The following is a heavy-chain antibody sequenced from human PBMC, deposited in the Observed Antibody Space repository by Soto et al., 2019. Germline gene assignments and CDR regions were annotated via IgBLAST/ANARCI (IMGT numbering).Heavy chain of an antibody. J-gene: IGHJ5*02. Sequence: QVQLQESGPGLVKPSQTLSLTCTVSGGSIRSGGYYCSWIRQHPGKGLEWIGYIYYSGSTYYNPSLKSRVSISVDTSKNQFALNLSSVTAAETAVYYCAIDGFDYGDYGGWFDPCGEGPLVTVSS. CDR3: AIDGFDYGDYGGWFDP. V-gene: IGHV4-31*03. CDR2: IYYSGST. D-gene: IGHD4-17*01. CDR1: GGSIRSGGYY.